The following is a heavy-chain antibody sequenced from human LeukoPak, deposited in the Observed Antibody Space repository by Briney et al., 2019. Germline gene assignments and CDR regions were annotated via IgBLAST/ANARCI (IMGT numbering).Heavy chain of an antibody. D-gene: IGHD6-19*01. V-gene: IGHV1-8*01. Sequence: EASVKVSCKASGYTFTSYDMNWVRQATGQGLEWMGWMNPNSGNTGYVQKFQGRVTMTRNTSISTAYMELSSLRSEDTAVYYCARVDSSGWYGNYYFDYWGQGTLVTVSS. CDR3: ARVDSSGWYGNYYFDY. CDR1: GYTFTSYD. CDR2: MNPNSGNT. J-gene: IGHJ4*02.